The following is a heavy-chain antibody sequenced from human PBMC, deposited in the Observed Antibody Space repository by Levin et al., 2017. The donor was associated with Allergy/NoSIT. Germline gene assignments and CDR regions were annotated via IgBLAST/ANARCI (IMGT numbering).Heavy chain of an antibody. J-gene: IGHJ6*02. CDR2: IIPMFGKA. V-gene: IGHV1-69*06. D-gene: IGHD5-18*01. CDR1: GGTFSRYA. CDR3: ARASVTAVQFDYYYGMDV. Sequence: ASVKVSCKASGGTFSRYAINWVRQAPGQGLEWMGGIIPMFGKANYVQKFQGRVTITADKSTSTAYMELSSLRSEDTAVYYCARASVTAVQFDYYYGMDVWGQGTTVTVPS.